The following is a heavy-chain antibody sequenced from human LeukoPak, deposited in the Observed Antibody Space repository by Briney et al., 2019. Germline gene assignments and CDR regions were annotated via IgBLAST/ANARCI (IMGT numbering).Heavy chain of an antibody. J-gene: IGHJ4*02. Sequence: GGSLRLSCAASGFTFSSYGMHWVRQAPGKGLEWVAVISYDGSHNFYADSVKGRFTISRDNSKNTLYLQMNSLRAEDTAVYYCAKGFNGSAFDYWGQGTLVTVSS. CDR1: GFTFSSYG. V-gene: IGHV3-30*18. CDR3: AKGFNGSAFDY. D-gene: IGHD1-26*01. CDR2: ISYDGSHN.